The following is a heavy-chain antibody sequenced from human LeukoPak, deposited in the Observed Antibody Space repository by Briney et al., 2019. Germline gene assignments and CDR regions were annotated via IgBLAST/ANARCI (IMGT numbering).Heavy chain of an antibody. CDR1: GFTFSSYS. V-gene: IGHV3-21*01. CDR3: ARDWRELRRGSSDAFDI. CDR2: ISSSSSYI. D-gene: IGHD1-26*01. J-gene: IGHJ3*02. Sequence: GGSLRLSCAASGFTFSSYSMNWVRQAPGKGLEWVSSISSSSSYIYYADSVKGRFTISRDNAKNSLYLQMNSLRAEDTAVYYCARDWRELRRGSSDAFDIWGQGTMVTVSS.